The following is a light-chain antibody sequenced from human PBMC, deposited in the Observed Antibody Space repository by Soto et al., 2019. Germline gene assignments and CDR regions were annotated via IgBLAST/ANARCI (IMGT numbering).Light chain of an antibody. CDR1: STNIGAGYE. CDR2: ENN. V-gene: IGLV1-40*01. Sequence: QAVVTQPPSVSEAPGQRVTISCTGSSTNIGAGYEAHWYQQVPGTAPNLLIYENNNRPSGVPDRFSGSKSGTSASLAITGLQDEDEAEYYCQSYDSSLSGYVFGTGTKLTVL. CDR3: QSYDSSLSGYV. J-gene: IGLJ1*01.